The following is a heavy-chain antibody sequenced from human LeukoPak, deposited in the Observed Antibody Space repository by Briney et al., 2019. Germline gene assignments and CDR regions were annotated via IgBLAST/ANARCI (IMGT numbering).Heavy chain of an antibody. V-gene: IGHV1-2*02. CDR2: INPNSGGT. CDR1: GYTLTGYY. Sequence: ASVKVSCKASGYTLTGYYMHWVRQAPGQGLEWMGWINPNSGGTNYAQKFQGRVTMTRDTSISTAYMELSRLRSDDTAVYYCAREWGNDYSKDWFDPWGQGTLVTVSS. D-gene: IGHD4-11*01. CDR3: AREWGNDYSKDWFDP. J-gene: IGHJ5*02.